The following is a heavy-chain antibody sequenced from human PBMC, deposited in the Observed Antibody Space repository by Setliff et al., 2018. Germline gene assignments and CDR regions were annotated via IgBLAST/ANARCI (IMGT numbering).Heavy chain of an antibody. Sequence: ASVKVSCKVSGYTLAELSMHWVRQAPGKGLEWMGGFDPEDGETIYAQKFQGRVTMTEDTSTDTAYMELSSLRSEDTAVYYCAFNSGWYGYYFDYWGQGTLVTVSS. D-gene: IGHD6-19*01. CDR3: AFNSGWYGYYFDY. J-gene: IGHJ4*02. V-gene: IGHV1-24*01. CDR2: FDPEDGET. CDR1: GYTLAELS.